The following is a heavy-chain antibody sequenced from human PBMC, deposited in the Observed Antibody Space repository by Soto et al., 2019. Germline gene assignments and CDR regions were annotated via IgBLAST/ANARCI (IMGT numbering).Heavy chain of an antibody. CDR2: INSDGSST. CDR3: ERREPGSIYY. J-gene: IGHJ4*02. V-gene: IGHV3-74*01. Sequence: GGSLRVSCAASGFTFSSYWMYWVRQAPGEGLVCVSRINSDGSSTNYADSVKGRFTISRDNAKNTLYLHMNSLRVEDTAVYYCERREPGSIYYWGQGTLVTFSS. CDR1: GFTFSSYW. D-gene: IGHD1-1*01.